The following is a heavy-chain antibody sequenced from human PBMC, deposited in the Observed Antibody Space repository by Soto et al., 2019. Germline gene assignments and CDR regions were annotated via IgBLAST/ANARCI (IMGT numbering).Heavy chain of an antibody. CDR2: IWYDGSNK. V-gene: IGHV3-33*01. D-gene: IGHD6-6*01. CDR3: ARGPSSSPDYYYYYGMDV. J-gene: IGHJ6*02. CDR1: GFTFSSYG. Sequence: GGSLRLSCAASGFTFSSYGMHWVRQAPGKGLEWVAVIWYDGSNKYYADSVGGRFTISRDNSKNTLYLQMNSLRAEDTAVYYCARGPSSSPDYYYYYGMDVWGQGTTVTVS.